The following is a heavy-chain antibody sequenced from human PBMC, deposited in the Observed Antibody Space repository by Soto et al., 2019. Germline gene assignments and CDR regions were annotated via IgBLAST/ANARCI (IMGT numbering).Heavy chain of an antibody. Sequence: ASVKVSCKVSGYTLTELSMHWVRQAPGKGLEWMGGFDPEDGETIYAQKFQGRVTMTEDTSTDTAYMELSSLRSEDTAVYYCATGPAAHYCSGGSCYGKDYYYYMDVWGKGTTVTVSS. V-gene: IGHV1-24*01. D-gene: IGHD2-15*01. J-gene: IGHJ6*03. CDR1: GYTLTELS. CDR3: ATGPAAHYCSGGSCYGKDYYYYMDV. CDR2: FDPEDGET.